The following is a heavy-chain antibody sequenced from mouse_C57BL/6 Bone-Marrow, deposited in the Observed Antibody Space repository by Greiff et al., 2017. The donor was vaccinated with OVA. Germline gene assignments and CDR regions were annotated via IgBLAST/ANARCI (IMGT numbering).Heavy chain of an antibody. CDR2: IDPETGGP. J-gene: IGHJ1*03. V-gene: IGHV1-15*01. CDR3: TREGYYYWYIGV. Sequence: VQLQQSGAELVRPGASVTLSCKASGYTFTDYEMHWVKQTPVHGLEWIGAIDPETGGPAYNQKFKGKAILTAAKSSSTAYMELRSLTSEDSAVYYCTREGYYYWYIGVWGTGTTVTVSS. CDR1: GYTFTDYE. D-gene: IGHD1-1*01.